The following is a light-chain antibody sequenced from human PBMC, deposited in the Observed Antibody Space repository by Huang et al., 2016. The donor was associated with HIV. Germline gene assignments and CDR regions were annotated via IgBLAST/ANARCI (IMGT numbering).Light chain of an antibody. V-gene: IGKV3-11*01. CDR1: QSVGSY. J-gene: IGKJ4*01. Sequence: EVVLTQSPATLSWFPGERATLSCRASQSVGSYLAWYQQNAGQAPSLLIYDATTRPSGIPDRSSGSGSGTDFTLTSSSLEPEDFAVYYCLHRSNWLTFGGGTKVEIK. CDR2: DAT. CDR3: LHRSNWLT.